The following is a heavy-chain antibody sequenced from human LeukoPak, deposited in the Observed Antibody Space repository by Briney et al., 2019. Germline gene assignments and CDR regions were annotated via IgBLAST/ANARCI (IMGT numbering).Heavy chain of an antibody. J-gene: IGHJ4*02. CDR3: AKVRSGSWDYFDY. V-gene: IGHV3-23*01. Sequence: GGSLTLSCVASEFNVSNNYMSWVRQAPGKGLEWVSTIRGSGDTTYYADSVQSRFTISRDDSKTTLYLQLNSLRAEDTAVYYCAKVRSGSWDYFDYWGQGTLVTVSS. CDR1: EFNVSNNY. CDR2: IRGSGDTT. D-gene: IGHD6-13*01.